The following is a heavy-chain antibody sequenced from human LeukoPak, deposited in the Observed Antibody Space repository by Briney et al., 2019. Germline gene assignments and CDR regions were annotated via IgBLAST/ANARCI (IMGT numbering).Heavy chain of an antibody. J-gene: IGHJ4*02. V-gene: IGHV4-34*01. D-gene: IGHD3-22*01. CDR2: INYSGST. CDR3: ARGPSERYYESSGYYYFDY. Sequence: SETLSLTCAVYGGSFSGYYWTWIRQPPGKGLEWIGEINYSGSTNYNPSLKSRVTISVDTSKNQFSLKLSSVTAADTAVYYCARGPSERYYESSGYYYFDYWGQGTLVTVSS. CDR1: GGSFSGYY.